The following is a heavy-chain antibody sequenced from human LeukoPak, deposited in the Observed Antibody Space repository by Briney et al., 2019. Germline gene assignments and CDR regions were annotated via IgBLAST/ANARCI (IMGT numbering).Heavy chain of an antibody. CDR2: IIPIFGTA. CDR3: ASSPRGYSSGWSYFDY. J-gene: IGHJ4*02. CDR1: GGTFSSYA. V-gene: IGHV1-69*01. Sequence: SVKVSCKASGGTFSSYAISWVRQAPGQGLEWMGGIIPIFGTANYAQKFQGRVTITADESTSTAYMELSSLRSEDTAVYYCASSPRGYSSGWSYFDYWGRGTLVTVSS. D-gene: IGHD6-19*01.